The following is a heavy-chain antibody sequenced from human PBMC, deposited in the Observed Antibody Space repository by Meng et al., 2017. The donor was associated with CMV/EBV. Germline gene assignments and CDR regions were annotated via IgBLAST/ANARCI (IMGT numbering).Heavy chain of an antibody. Sequence: ASVTVSCKASGYTFTGYYMHWVRQAPGQGLEWMGWINPNSGGTNSAQKFQGRVTMTRDTSISTAYMELSRLRSDDTAVYYCASTDVVGEDYYYGMDVWGQGTKVTVSS. CDR2: INPNSGGT. J-gene: IGHJ6*02. D-gene: IGHD3-16*01. V-gene: IGHV1-2*02. CDR3: ASTDVVGEDYYYGMDV. CDR1: GYTFTGYY.